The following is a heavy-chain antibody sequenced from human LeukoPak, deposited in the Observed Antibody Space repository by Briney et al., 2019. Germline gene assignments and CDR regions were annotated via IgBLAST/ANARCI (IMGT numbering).Heavy chain of an antibody. CDR1: GFTVSSNY. V-gene: IGHV3-23*01. J-gene: IGHJ4*02. CDR3: AKERTHALYYFDY. Sequence: GGSLRLSCAASGFTVSSNYMSWVRQAPGKGLEWVSAISGSGGSTYYADSVKGRFTISRDNSKNTLYLQMNSLRAEDTAVYYCAKERTHALYYFDYWGQGTLVTVSS. CDR2: ISGSGGST.